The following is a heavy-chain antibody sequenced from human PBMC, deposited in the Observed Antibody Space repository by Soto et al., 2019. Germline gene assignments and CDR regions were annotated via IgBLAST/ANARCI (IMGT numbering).Heavy chain of an antibody. V-gene: IGHV3-11*01. CDR1: GFSFSDYY. Sequence: QVDLVEAGGALVKPGGSLRLSCGASGFSFSDYYMSWIRQAPGKGLEWVSYISSSGSTIYYADSVKGRFTISRDNANNSLYLQMNSLRDEDTAVYYCARGGSESSAYFPWFDPWGQGTLVTVSS. CDR2: ISSSGSTI. CDR3: ARGGSESSAYFPWFDP. J-gene: IGHJ5*02. D-gene: IGHD6-19*01.